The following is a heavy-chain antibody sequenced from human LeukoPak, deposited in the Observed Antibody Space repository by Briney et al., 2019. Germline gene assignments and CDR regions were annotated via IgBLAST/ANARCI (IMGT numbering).Heavy chain of an antibody. CDR1: GGSISSSNW. V-gene: IGHV4-4*02. Sequence: SGTLSLTCAVSGGSISSSNWWSWVRQPPGKGLEWIGEIYHSGSTNYNPSLKSRVTISVDKSKNQFSLKLSSVTAADTAVYYCARDPGYTSGWYVEFYFDYWGQGTLVTVSS. CDR3: ARDPGYTSGWYVEFYFDY. D-gene: IGHD6-19*01. CDR2: IYHSGST. J-gene: IGHJ4*02.